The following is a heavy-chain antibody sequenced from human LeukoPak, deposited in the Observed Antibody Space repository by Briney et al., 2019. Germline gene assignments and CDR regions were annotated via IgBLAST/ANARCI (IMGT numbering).Heavy chain of an antibody. CDR3: ARRSRNTYYDILTGYNGGAYYFDY. V-gene: IGHV1-2*02. D-gene: IGHD3-9*01. CDR2: INPNSGGT. CDR1: GFTFTAYY. Sequence: ASVKVSCKASGFTFTAYYMHWVRQAPGQGLEWMGWINPNSGGTNYAQKFQGRVTMTRDTSISTAYMELSRLRSDDTAVYYCARRSRNTYYDILTGYNGGAYYFDYWGQESLVTVSS. J-gene: IGHJ4*02.